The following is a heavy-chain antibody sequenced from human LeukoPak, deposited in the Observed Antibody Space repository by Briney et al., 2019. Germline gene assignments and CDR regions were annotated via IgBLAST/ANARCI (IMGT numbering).Heavy chain of an antibody. V-gene: IGHV1-69*13. CDR1: GGTFSSYA. Sequence: ASVKVSCKASGGTFSSYAISWVRQAPGQGLEWMGGISPIFGTANYAQKFQGRVTITADESTSTAYMELSSLRSEDTAVYYCARYLVDEVVPAAIDYYYMDVWGKGTTVTVS. CDR3: ARYLVDEVVPAAIDYYYMDV. CDR2: ISPIFGTA. J-gene: IGHJ6*03. D-gene: IGHD2-2*02.